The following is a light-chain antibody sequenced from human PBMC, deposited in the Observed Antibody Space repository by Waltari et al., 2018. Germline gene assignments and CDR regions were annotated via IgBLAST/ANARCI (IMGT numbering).Light chain of an antibody. CDR2: KDT. Sequence: SYELTQLPSVSVSPGQTATITCSGDALPKKYAYWYQQKSGQAPVLVIYKDTKRPSGIPEKFSGSSTGTMATLTISGAQVEDEGDYYCYSAEISGKLWAFGGGTKLTVL. CDR3: YSAEISGKLWA. V-gene: IGLV3-10*01. J-gene: IGLJ3*02. CDR1: ALPKKY.